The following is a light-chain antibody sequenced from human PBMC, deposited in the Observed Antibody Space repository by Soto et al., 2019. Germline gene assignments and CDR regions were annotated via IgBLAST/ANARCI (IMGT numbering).Light chain of an antibody. CDR3: QQTYSTPPT. CDR1: QSISTY. J-gene: IGKJ1*01. Sequence: DIQITQSPSSVSSSVVDRVTITCRASQSISTYLNWYQQKAGLAPKLLIYAASSLQSGVPSRFSGSGSGTDFTLTISSLQPEDFATYYCQQTYSTPPTFGQGTKV. V-gene: IGKV1-39*01. CDR2: AAS.